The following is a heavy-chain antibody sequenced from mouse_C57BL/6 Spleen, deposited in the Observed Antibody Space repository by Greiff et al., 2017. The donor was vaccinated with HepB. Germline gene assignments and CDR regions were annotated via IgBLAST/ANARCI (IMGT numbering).Heavy chain of an antibody. V-gene: IGHV2-2*01. CDR2: IWSGGST. D-gene: IGHD1-1*01. CDR1: GFSLTSYG. Sequence: QVQLKQSGPGLVQPSQSLSITCTVSGFSLTSYGVHWVRQSPGKGLEWLGVIWSGGSTDYNAAFISRLSISKDNSKSQVFFKMNSLQADDTAIYYCARSNTTVVAPFDYWGQGTTLTISS. J-gene: IGHJ2*01. CDR3: ARSNTTVVAPFDY.